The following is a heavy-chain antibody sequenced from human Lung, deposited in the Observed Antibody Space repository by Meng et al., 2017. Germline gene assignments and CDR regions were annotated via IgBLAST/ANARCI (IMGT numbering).Heavy chain of an antibody. CDR3: ARGTPGRSYSDF. J-gene: IGHJ4*02. Sequence: QVHPVQSGAEVKKPGAAVKVACKSSDYTFTGYGVSWVRQAPGQGLEWMAWLGAHDGDRSHAPRFQGRVTVTADRLTATSFMELRNLRYDDTAVYYCARGTPGRSYSDFWGQGTPVTVSS. CDR2: LGAHDGDR. V-gene: IGHV1-18*04. CDR1: DYTFTGYG. D-gene: IGHD3-10*01.